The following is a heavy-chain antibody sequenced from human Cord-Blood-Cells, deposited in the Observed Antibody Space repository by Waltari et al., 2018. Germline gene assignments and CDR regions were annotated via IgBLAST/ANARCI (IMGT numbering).Heavy chain of an antibody. CDR1: GGTFNSYA. V-gene: IGHV1-69*09. J-gene: IGHJ5*02. CDR2: IIPILVIA. Sequence: QVHLVQPGAEVKKPGSSVKVSCKAYGGTFNSYAISWGRHDPGQGLEWMGRIIPILVIANDAQKFQGRVTITADKSTSTAYMELSSLRSEYTAVYYCARDNVDTAISNWFDPWGQGTLVTVSS. D-gene: IGHD5-18*01. CDR3: ARDNVDTAISNWFDP.